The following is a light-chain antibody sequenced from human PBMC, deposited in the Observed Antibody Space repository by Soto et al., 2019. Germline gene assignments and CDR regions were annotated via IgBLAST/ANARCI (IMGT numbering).Light chain of an antibody. Sequence: EIVLTQSPGTLSLSPGERATLSCRASQSFNRYYLAWYQQKPGQPPRLIIYGASSRLTGILDRFSGSGSGTDFTLTISRLEPEDFAVYSCQHYGGSPPWPFGQGTKVEIK. CDR3: QHYGGSPPWP. CDR2: GAS. V-gene: IGKV3-20*01. J-gene: IGKJ1*01. CDR1: QSFNRYY.